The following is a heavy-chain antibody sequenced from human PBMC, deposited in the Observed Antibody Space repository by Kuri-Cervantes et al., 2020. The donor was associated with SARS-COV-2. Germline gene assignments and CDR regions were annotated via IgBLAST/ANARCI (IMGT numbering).Heavy chain of an antibody. V-gene: IGHV3-64D*06. CDR3: VTRGGSEASDV. CDR2: ISSNGETT. CDR1: GFTFSSYS. D-gene: IGHD1-1*01. J-gene: IGHJ3*01. Sequence: GESLKISCAASGFTFSSYSMHWVRQAPGKGLEYVSAISSNGETTYYADSVKGRFIISRDNSKNTLFLQMSGLRAEDTAVYFCVTRGGSEASDVWGQGTMVTVSS.